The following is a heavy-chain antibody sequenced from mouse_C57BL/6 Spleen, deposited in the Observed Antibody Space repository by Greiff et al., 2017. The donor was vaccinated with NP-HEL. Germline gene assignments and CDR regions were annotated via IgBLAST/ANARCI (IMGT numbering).Heavy chain of an antibody. CDR2: IYPRSGNT. CDR3: ARYYGSRSWFAY. V-gene: IGHV1-81*01. J-gene: IGHJ3*01. D-gene: IGHD1-1*01. CDR1: GYTFTSYG. Sequence: QVQLQQSGAVLARPGASVKLSCKASGYTFTSYGISWVKQRTGQGLEWIGEIYPRSGNTNYNEKFKGKAKLTAVKSASTAYMELRSLTAEDSAVYFCARYYGSRSWFAYWGQGTLVTVSA.